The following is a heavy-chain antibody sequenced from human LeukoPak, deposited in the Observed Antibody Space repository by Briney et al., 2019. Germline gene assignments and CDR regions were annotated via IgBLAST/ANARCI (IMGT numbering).Heavy chain of an antibody. CDR1: GGSFSGYY. Sequence: SETLSLTCAVYGGSFSGYYWSWIRQAPGKGLEWIGEINHSGSTNYNPSLKSRVTISVDTSKNQFSLKLSSVTAADTAVYYCARGSTRGYSYGYYYYYGMDVWGQGTTVTVSS. D-gene: IGHD5-18*01. V-gene: IGHV4-34*01. J-gene: IGHJ6*02. CDR2: INHSGST. CDR3: ARGSTRGYSYGYYYYYGMDV.